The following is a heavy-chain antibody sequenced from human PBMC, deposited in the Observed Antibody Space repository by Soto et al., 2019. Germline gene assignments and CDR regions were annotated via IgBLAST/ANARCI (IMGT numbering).Heavy chain of an antibody. V-gene: IGHV3-23*01. Sequence: EVQLLESGGGLIQPGGSLILSCAASGFTFITFDMTWVRQPPGKGLEWVSLIRGSSGSTYYADSVKGRFTIAKDNSNNTLYLQMNSLRAEDTAVYLCVKGAWLDYWGQGNMVTVSS. CDR2: IRGSSGST. CDR3: VKGAWLDY. CDR1: GFTFITFD. J-gene: IGHJ4*02.